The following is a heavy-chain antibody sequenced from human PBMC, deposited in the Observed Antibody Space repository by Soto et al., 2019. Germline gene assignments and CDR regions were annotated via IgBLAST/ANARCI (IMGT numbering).Heavy chain of an antibody. CDR3: ARGRYSSSSPYYGSGNVYYMDV. J-gene: IGHJ6*03. D-gene: IGHD3-10*01. Sequence: ASVKVSCKASGHAFTSYDINWVRQATGQGLEWMGWMNPNSGNTGYAQKFQGRVTMTRNTSISTAYMELSSLRSEDTAVYYCARGRYSSSSPYYGSGNVYYMDVWGKGTTVTVSS. CDR2: MNPNSGNT. CDR1: GHAFTSYD. V-gene: IGHV1-8*01.